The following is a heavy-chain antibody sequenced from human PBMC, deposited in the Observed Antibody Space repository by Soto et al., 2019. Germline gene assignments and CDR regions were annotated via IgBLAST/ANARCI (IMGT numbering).Heavy chain of an antibody. D-gene: IGHD2-15*01. CDR1: GFTFSTYA. CDR3: AKERDSRGYFDY. V-gene: IGHV3-23*01. Sequence: EVQLLESGGGLVQPGGSLRLSCAASGFTFSTYAMSWVSQAPGKGLEWVSAISGSGGRTYYADSVKGRFTISRDNSKNTLYLQVNSLRAEDTAVYYCAKERDSRGYFDYWGQGTLVTVSS. CDR2: ISGSGGRT. J-gene: IGHJ4*02.